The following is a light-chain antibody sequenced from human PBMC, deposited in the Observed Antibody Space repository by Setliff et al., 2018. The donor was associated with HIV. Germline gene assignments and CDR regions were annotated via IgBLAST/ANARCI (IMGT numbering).Light chain of an antibody. Sequence: DIVMTQSPDSLAVSLGERATINCKSSQSVLYSSNNQDYLAWYQQKPGQPPKLLIYWASTRQYGVPDRFRGSGSGTDFTLTISSLQAEDVAVYYCQQYHTLPLTFGGGTKVDIK. V-gene: IGKV4-1*01. CDR3: QQYHTLPLT. CDR2: WAS. CDR1: QSVLYSSNNQDY. J-gene: IGKJ4*01.